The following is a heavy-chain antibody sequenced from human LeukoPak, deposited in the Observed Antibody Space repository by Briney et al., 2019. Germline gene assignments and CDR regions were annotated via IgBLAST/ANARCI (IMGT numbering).Heavy chain of an antibody. V-gene: IGHV1-46*01. Sequence: ASVKVSCKASGYTFTGYYMHWVRQAPGQGLEWMGLINPTGGSTGYAQKFQGRVTMTRGMSTSTDYMELSSQRSEDTAIYYCARDNSVGDNAWWFDPWGQGTLVTVSS. CDR1: GYTFTGYY. CDR3: ARDNSVGDNAWWFDP. CDR2: INPTGGST. J-gene: IGHJ5*02. D-gene: IGHD1-26*01.